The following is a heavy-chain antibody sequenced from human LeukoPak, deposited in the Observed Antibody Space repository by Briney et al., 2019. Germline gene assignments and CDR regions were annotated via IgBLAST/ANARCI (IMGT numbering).Heavy chain of an antibody. CDR2: ITGSGGGT. J-gene: IGHJ4*02. CDR3: SKGGYGSGSYYNDY. CDR1: GFTFSSYA. D-gene: IGHD3-10*01. Sequence: PGGSLRLSCAASGFTFSSYAMSWVRQAPGKGLEWVSAITGSGGGTYYADSVKGRFTISRDNSKNTLYLQMNSLRPEDTAVYYCSKGGYGSGSYYNDYWGQGTLVTVSS. V-gene: IGHV3-23*01.